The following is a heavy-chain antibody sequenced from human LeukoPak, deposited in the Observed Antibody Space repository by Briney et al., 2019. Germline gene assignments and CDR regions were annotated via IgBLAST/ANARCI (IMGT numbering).Heavy chain of an antibody. CDR2: ISSSGTTT. V-gene: IGHV3-48*03. CDR3: ATLTVATSFDY. Sequence: GGSLRLSSAASGFSFSVYEMHWVPQAPGKGLEWISDISSSGTTTYYADSVKGRFTISRDNAKNSLYLQMNSLRAEDTAVYYCATLTVATSFDYWGQGTLVTVSS. CDR1: GFSFSVYE. J-gene: IGHJ4*02. D-gene: IGHD4-17*01.